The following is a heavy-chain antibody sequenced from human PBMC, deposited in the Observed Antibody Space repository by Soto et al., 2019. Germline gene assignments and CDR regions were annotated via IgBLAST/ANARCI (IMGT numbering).Heavy chain of an antibody. Sequence: SETLSLTCAVYGGSFSGYYWSWIRQRPGKGLEWIGEINHSGSTNYNPSLKSRVTISVDTSKNQFSLKLSSVTAAHTAVYYCARGHSGSYYPNWFDPWGQGPLVTVSS. CDR2: INHSGST. CDR3: ARGHSGSYYPNWFDP. V-gene: IGHV4-34*01. D-gene: IGHD1-26*01. CDR1: GGSFSGYY. J-gene: IGHJ5*02.